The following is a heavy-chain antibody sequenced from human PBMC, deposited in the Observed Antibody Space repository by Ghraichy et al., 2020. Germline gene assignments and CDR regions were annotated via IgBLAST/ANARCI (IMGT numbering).Heavy chain of an antibody. CDR2: VNGNADRT. J-gene: IGHJ4*02. Sequence: TLSLTCAASGFTFSNSAMDWVRQAPGKGLEWVSAVNGNADRTYYADSVKGRFTISRDNSKNTLYLQMNSLRVEDTALYYCTKWGAQSGSYRFVDYWGQGTLVTVSS. D-gene: IGHD1-26*01. CDR3: TKWGAQSGSYRFVDY. V-gene: IGHV3-23*01. CDR1: GFTFSNSA.